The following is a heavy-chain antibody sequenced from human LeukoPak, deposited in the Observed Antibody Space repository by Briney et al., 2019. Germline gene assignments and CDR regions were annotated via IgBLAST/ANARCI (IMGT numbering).Heavy chain of an antibody. CDR3: AREQGGVFGGGASPAFDI. D-gene: IGHD2-21*01. Sequence: SETLSLTCAVSGDSISSGNWWSWVRQPPEKGLEWIGEIYHSGSTNYNPSLKSRVTISVDKSKDQFSLKLSSVTAADTAVYYCAREQGGVFGGGASPAFDIWGQGTLVTVSS. J-gene: IGHJ3*02. CDR2: IYHSGST. V-gene: IGHV4-4*02. CDR1: GDSISSGNW.